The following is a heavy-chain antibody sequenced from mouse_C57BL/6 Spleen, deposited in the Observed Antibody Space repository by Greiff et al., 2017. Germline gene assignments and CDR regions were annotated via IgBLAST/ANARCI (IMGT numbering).Heavy chain of an antibody. CDR1: GYAFSSSW. CDR3: ARRKGYDSWFAY. Sequence: VQRVESGPELVKPGASVKISCKASGYAFSSSWMNWVKQRPGQGLEWIGRIYPGDGDTNYNGKFTCKATLTADNSSSTAYMQLSSLTSEDSAVYCCARRKGYDSWFAYWGQGTLVTVSA. D-gene: IGHD2-4*01. CDR2: IYPGDGDT. J-gene: IGHJ3*01. V-gene: IGHV1-82*01.